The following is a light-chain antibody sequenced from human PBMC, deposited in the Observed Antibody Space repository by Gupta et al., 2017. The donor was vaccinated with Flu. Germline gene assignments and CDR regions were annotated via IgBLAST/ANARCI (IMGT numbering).Light chain of an antibody. J-gene: IGKJ2*01. Sequence: DIQMTHAPASPSVSEGDRVSIACRSSQSIDNYLNWYQQKTGKAPKLLIYYASIFQTGIPSRFSGSGSGTNFTLTINSLQPEDFASYYCQQNYGTPYTFGQGTKVEIK. CDR2: YAS. CDR1: QSIDNY. CDR3: QQNYGTPYT. V-gene: IGKV1-39*01.